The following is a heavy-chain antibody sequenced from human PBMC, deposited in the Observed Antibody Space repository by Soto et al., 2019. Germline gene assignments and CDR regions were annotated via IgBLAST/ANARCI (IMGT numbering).Heavy chain of an antibody. CDR3: ARAPYGDAYYYYYGMDV. Sequence: GGSLRLFCAASGFTVSSNYMSWVRQAPGKGLEWVSVIYSGGSTYYADSVKGRFTISRDNSKNTLYLQMNSLRAEDTAVYYCARAPYGDAYYYYYGMDVWGQGTTVTVSS. D-gene: IGHD4-17*01. CDR2: IYSGGST. J-gene: IGHJ6*02. CDR1: GFTVSSNY. V-gene: IGHV3-66*01.